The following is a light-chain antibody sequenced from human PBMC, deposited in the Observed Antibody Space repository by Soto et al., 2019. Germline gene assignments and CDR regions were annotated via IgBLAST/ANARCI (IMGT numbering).Light chain of an antibody. CDR2: DAS. CDR3: QQYGSSP. J-gene: IGKJ4*01. CDR1: QTIANNY. Sequence: EVALTQSPGTLSLSPGARATLSCRASQTIANNYLTWYQQKPGQAPRVLIYDASIRATGIPDRISGSGSGTDFTLTISRLEPEDSAVYYCQQYGSSPFGGGTKVEIK. V-gene: IGKV3-20*01.